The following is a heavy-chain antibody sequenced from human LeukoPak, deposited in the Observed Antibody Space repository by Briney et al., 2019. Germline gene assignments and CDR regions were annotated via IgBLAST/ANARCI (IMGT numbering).Heavy chain of an antibody. Sequence: SVTVSFKASGGTFSSYAISWVRQAPGQGLEWMGRIIPILGIANYAQKFQGRVTITADKSTSTAYMELSSLRSEDTAVYYCAKDLWLEDYYYYGMDVWGQGTTVTVSS. V-gene: IGHV1-69*04. CDR2: IIPILGIA. CDR3: AKDLWLEDYYYYGMDV. J-gene: IGHJ6*02. CDR1: GGTFSSYA. D-gene: IGHD5-18*01.